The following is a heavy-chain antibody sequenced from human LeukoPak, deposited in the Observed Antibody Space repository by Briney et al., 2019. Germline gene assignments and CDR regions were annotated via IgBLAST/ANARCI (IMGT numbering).Heavy chain of an antibody. CDR1: GFTFSSYG. CDR2: VRYDGSNK. CDR3: AKDQTTAWGY. V-gene: IGHV3-30*02. D-gene: IGHD4-11*01. J-gene: IGHJ4*02. Sequence: RGSLRLSCAASGFTFSSYGMHWVRQAPGKGLEWAAFVRYDGSNKYYADSVKGRFTISRDNSKNTLYLQMNSLRAEDTAVYYCAKDQTTAWGYWGQGTLVTVPS.